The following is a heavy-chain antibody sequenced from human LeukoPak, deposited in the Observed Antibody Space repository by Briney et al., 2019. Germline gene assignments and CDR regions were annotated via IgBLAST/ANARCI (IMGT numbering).Heavy chain of an antibody. CDR2: IYSGGST. Sequence: PPGGSLRLSCAASGFTVSSNYMSWVRLAPGKGLEWVSVIYSGGSTYYADSVKGRFTISRDNSKNTLYLQMNSLRAEDTAVYYCARLDYGGDGFDIWGQGTMVTVSS. J-gene: IGHJ3*02. CDR3: ARLDYGGDGFDI. D-gene: IGHD4-23*01. CDR1: GFTVSSNY. V-gene: IGHV3-66*01.